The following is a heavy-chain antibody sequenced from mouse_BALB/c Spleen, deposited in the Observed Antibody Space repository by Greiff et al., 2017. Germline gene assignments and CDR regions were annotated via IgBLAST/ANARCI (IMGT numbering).Heavy chain of an antibody. J-gene: IGHJ3*01. CDR1: GYSITSDYA. CDR3: ASPYYYGSSPLAY. CDR2: ISYSGST. Sequence: EVKLVESGPGLVKPSQSLSLTCTVTGYSITSDYAWNWIRQFPGNKLEWMGYISYSGSTSYNPSLKSRISITRDTSKNQFFLQLNSVTTEDTATYYCASPYYYGSSPLAYWGQGTLVTVSA. D-gene: IGHD1-1*01. V-gene: IGHV3-2*02.